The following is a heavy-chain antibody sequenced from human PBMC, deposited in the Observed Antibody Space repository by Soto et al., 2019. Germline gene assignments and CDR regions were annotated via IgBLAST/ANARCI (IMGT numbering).Heavy chain of an antibody. Sequence: QVQLQESGPGLVKPSETLSLTATVSGASISNTGFYWRWIRQPPGKGLEWIGYIYSIGSTTYNSSLQSRVPTHLDTSKNQVSLNLTSVTAADTAMYYCARTTGSRSLDVWGHGTMVSVSS. CDR2: IYSIGST. CDR3: ARTTGSRSLDV. J-gene: IGHJ3*01. CDR1: GASISNTGFY. D-gene: IGHD3-9*01. V-gene: IGHV4-61*08.